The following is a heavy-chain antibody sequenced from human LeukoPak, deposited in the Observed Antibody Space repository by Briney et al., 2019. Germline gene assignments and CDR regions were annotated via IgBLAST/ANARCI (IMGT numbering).Heavy chain of an antibody. Sequence: ASVKVSCKASGYTFTGYYMHWVRQAPGQGLEWMAWINPDTGGTNYAQKFQGRVTMTRDTSISTAYMELSRLRSDDTALYYCARDFYGDYNLGFFDYWGQGTLVTVSS. CDR3: ARDFYGDYNLGFFDY. D-gene: IGHD4-17*01. CDR2: INPDTGGT. CDR1: GYTFTGYY. V-gene: IGHV1-2*02. J-gene: IGHJ4*02.